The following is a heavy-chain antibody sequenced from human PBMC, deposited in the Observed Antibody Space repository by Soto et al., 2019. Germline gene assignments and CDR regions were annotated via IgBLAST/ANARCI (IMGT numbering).Heavy chain of an antibody. D-gene: IGHD4-17*01. Sequence: KPSETLSLTCAVSGGSVSVDSYYWAWIRQPPGKGLEWIATIHYRGSTYYATSLKSRVTISIDTSKNQFSLMLASVTATDTAFYYCARLATTVSTPNYWGQGTLVTVSS. CDR3: ARLATTVSTPNY. J-gene: IGHJ4*02. CDR2: IHYRGST. V-gene: IGHV4-39*01. CDR1: GGSVSVDSYY.